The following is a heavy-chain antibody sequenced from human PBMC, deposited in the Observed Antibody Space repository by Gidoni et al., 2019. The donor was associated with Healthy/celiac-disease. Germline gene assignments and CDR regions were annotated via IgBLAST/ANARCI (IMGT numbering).Heavy chain of an antibody. D-gene: IGHD5-18*01. V-gene: IGHV4-34*01. CDR1: GGSFSGYY. Sequence: QVQLQQWGAGLLKPSETLSLTCAVYGGSFSGYYWSWIRQPPGKGLEWIGEINHSGSTNYNPSLKSRVTISVDTSKNQFSLKLSSVTAADTAVYYCASITGYGYIDYWGQGTLVTVSS. CDR2: INHSGST. CDR3: ASITGYGYIDY. J-gene: IGHJ4*02.